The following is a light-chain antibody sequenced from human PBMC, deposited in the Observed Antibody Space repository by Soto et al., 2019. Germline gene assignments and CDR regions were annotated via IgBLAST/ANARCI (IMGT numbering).Light chain of an antibody. V-gene: IGKV3-11*01. J-gene: IGKJ4*01. Sequence: EVVLTQSPVTLALSPGERATLSCRASRNVDIYVAWYQQRPGQAPRLLIYDASNRATGIPARFSGGGSGTDFTLTISNLEPEDFAVYYCQQRRDWPPLTFGGGTRLEIK. CDR1: RNVDIY. CDR3: QQRRDWPPLT. CDR2: DAS.